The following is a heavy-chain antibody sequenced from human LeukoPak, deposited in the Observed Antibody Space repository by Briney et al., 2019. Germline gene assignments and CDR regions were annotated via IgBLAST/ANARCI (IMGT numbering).Heavy chain of an antibody. Sequence: GGSLRLSCAASGFTVSSNYMSWVRQAPGKGLEWVSVIYSGVSTYYADSVKGRFTISRDNSKNTLYLQMNSLRAEDTAVYYCARDRGSSWTDYYYGMDVWGQGTTVTVSS. CDR1: GFTVSSNY. CDR3: ARDRGSSWTDYYYGMDV. V-gene: IGHV3-66*01. J-gene: IGHJ6*02. D-gene: IGHD6-13*01. CDR2: IYSGVST.